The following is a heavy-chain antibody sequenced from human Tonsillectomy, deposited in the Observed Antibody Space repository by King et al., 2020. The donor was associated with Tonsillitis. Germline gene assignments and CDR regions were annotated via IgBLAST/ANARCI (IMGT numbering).Heavy chain of an antibody. CDR2: ISAYNGNT. CDR3: SMDLWLYSRGDASDI. D-gene: IGHD6-13*01. J-gene: IGHJ3*02. V-gene: IGHV1-18*01. Sequence: QLVQSGVEVKKPGASVKVSCKASGYTFTNYGISWVRQAPGQGLEWMGWISAYNGNTDYAQKFQGRVTMTTDTSTSTAYMERRSLRSDDTDVYYCSMDLWLYSRGDASDIWGQGTLVTGSS. CDR1: GYTFTNYG.